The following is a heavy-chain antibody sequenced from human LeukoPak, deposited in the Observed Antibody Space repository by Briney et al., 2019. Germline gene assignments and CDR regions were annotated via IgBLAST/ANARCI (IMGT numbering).Heavy chain of an antibody. Sequence: ASVKVSCRAYGYTFTDYYIHWVRQAPGQGLEWMGWIYPNTGGIQFAQKFQGRVTMTRDTSTSTVYMELSSLRSEDTAVYYCARGGHVRVYDSSAYYGHEWGQGTLVTVSS. CDR2: IYPNTGGI. CDR3: ARGGHVRVYDSSAYYGHE. J-gene: IGHJ4*02. CDR1: GYTFTDYY. D-gene: IGHD3-22*01. V-gene: IGHV1-2*02.